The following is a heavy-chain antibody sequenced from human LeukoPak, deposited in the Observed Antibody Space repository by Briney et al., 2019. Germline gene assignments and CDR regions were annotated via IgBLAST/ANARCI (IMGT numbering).Heavy chain of an antibody. CDR2: ISGGGGST. D-gene: IGHD3-10*01. V-gene: IGHV3-23*01. CDR1: GFTFSSYA. Sequence: GGSLRLSCAASGFTFSSYAMSWVRQAPGKGLEWVSAISGGGGSTYYADSVKGRFTISRDNSKNTLYLQMNSLRAEDTAVYYCAKDKYYGSGSYYEGYYYYYMDVWGKGTTVTVSS. J-gene: IGHJ6*03. CDR3: AKDKYYGSGSYYEGYYYYYMDV.